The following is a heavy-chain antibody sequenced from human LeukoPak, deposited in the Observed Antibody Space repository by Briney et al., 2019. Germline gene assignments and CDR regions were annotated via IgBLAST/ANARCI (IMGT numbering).Heavy chain of an antibody. Sequence: PGGSLRLSCAASGFTFSSYAMSWVRQAPGKGLEWVSTISGSGGDTYYAESVKGRFTISRDNSKDALYLQMDSLRAEDTAVYYCAKQSTARSLGEGGRGTLVTVSS. J-gene: IGHJ4*02. D-gene: IGHD6-6*01. CDR1: GFTFSSYA. V-gene: IGHV3-23*01. CDR3: AKQSTARSLGE. CDR2: ISGSGGDT.